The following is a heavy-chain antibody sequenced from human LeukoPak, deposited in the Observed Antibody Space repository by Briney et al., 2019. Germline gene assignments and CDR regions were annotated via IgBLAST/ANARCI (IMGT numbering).Heavy chain of an antibody. CDR2: IYPGGGST. CDR3: ARDQEGFDY. V-gene: IGHV1-46*01. Sequence: ASVKVSCKASGYTFTSNYIHWVRQAPGQGLEWMGMIYPGGGSTSYAQKFQGRVTVTRDTSTSTVHMELSGLRSEDTAVYYCARDQEGFDYWGQGTLVTVSS. J-gene: IGHJ4*02. CDR1: GYTFTSNY.